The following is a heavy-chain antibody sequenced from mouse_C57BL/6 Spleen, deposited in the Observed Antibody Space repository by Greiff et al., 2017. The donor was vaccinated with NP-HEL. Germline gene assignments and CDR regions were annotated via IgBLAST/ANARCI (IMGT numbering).Heavy chain of an antibody. CDR3: ARVIYYGSSIDY. Sequence: VQLQQPGAELVKPGASVKLSCKASGYTFTSYWMHWVKQRPGQGLEWIGMIHPNSGSTNYNEKFKSKATLTVDKSSSTAYMQLSSLTSEDSAVYYCARVIYYGSSIDYWGQGTTLTVSS. V-gene: IGHV1-64*01. J-gene: IGHJ2*01. D-gene: IGHD1-1*01. CDR1: GYTFTSYW. CDR2: IHPNSGST.